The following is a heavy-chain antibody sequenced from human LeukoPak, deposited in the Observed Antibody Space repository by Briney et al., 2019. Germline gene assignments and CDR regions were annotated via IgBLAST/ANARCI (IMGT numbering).Heavy chain of an antibody. J-gene: IGHJ4*02. D-gene: IGHD3-10*01. V-gene: IGHV3-11*01. CDR1: GFTFSDYY. Sequence: GGSLRLSCAASGFTFSDYYMSWVRQAPGKGLEWVSYISSSGSTIYYADSVKGRFTISRDNAKNSLYLQMNSLRAEDTAVYYCARDPNYYGSGSYLDYWGQGTLVTVSS. CDR2: ISSSGSTI. CDR3: ARDPNYYGSGSYLDY.